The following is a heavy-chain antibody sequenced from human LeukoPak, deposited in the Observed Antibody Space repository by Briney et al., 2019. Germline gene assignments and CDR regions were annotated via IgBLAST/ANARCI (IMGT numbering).Heavy chain of an antibody. CDR1: GGSISTYY. D-gene: IGHD3-22*01. J-gene: IGHJ6*02. CDR3: ARSYDSRGYFYYGMDV. Sequence: PSETLSLTCTVSGGSISTYYWSWIRQPQGKGLEWIAYIYYSGTTDYNPSLKSRVTITLDTSKNQFSLKLNSVTAADTAVYYCARSYDSRGYFYYGMDVWGQGTTVTVSS. CDR2: IYYSGTT. V-gene: IGHV4-59*01.